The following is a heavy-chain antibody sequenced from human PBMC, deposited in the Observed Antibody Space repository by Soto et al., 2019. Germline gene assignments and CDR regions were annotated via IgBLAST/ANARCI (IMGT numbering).Heavy chain of an antibody. CDR1: GGSISSYY. D-gene: IGHD3-10*01. Sequence: PSETLSLTCTVSGGSISSYYWSWIRQPPGKGLEWIGYIYYSGSTNYNPSLKSRVTISVDTSKNQFSLKLSSVTAADTAVYYCARVWGGAFDFWGKGTRLTVSS. V-gene: IGHV4-59*01. J-gene: IGHJ3*01. CDR2: IYYSGST. CDR3: ARVWGGAFDF.